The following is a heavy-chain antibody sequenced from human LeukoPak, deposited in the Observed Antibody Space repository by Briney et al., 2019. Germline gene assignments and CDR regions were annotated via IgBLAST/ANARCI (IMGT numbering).Heavy chain of an antibody. V-gene: IGHV3-23*01. Sequence: GGSLRLSCAASGFTFSSYAMTWVRQAPGKGLEWVPGISDSGGSTSYADSVRGRFTISRDNSKNTLYLQMNSLRGEDTALYSCAKRGYGTGTYYAFDVWGQGTMVTVSS. CDR3: AKRGYGTGTYYAFDV. CDR2: ISDSGGST. CDR1: GFTFSSYA. D-gene: IGHD1-26*01. J-gene: IGHJ3*01.